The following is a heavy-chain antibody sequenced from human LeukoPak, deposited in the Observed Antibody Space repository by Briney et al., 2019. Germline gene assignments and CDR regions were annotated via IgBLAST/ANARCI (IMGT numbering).Heavy chain of an antibody. CDR1: GASITTHS. V-gene: IGHV4-59*11. J-gene: IGHJ4*02. Sequence: SETLSLTCTVSGASITTHSRSWIRQPPRKGPEWIGCIFYTGSTNYNASLKGRVTISPDTSKNQFSLKLSAVAAADTAVYYCVCGANGDYAFDYWSQGTLVTVSS. D-gene: IGHD4-17*01. CDR2: IFYTGST. CDR3: VCGANGDYAFDY.